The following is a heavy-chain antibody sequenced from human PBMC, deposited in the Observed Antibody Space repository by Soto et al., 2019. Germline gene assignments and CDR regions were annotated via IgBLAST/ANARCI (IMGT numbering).Heavy chain of an antibody. D-gene: IGHD1-1*01. V-gene: IGHV3-NL1*01. CDR2: LYSTYGS. Sequence: GGSLRLSCAATGFAFSTYGMHWVRQAPGKGREWVAALYSTYGSYYAEFVRGRFTVSRDHFNNTVYLQMNDLRHDDTALYFCASWLQREHAYDIWGLGTMVTVSS. CDR3: ASWLQREHAYDI. CDR1: GFAFSTYG. J-gene: IGHJ3*02.